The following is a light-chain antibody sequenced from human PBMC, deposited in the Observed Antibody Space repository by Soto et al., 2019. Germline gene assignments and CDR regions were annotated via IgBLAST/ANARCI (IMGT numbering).Light chain of an antibody. CDR3: QNYDNDPLA. J-gene: IGKJ4*01. CDR2: GAS. CDR1: QSVSNS. Sequence: EIVMTQSPSTLSVSAGERATLSCRASQSVSNSVAWYQQKPGQAPRLLILGASTRATGIPARFSGSGSGTEFTLSISSLQSEDFATYYCQNYDNDPLAFGGGTKVDIK. V-gene: IGKV3-15*01.